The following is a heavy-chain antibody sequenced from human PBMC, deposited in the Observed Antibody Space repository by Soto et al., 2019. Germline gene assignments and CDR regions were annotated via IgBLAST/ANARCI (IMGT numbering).Heavy chain of an antibody. CDR1: GYTFTSYD. Sequence: QVQLVQSGAEVKKPGASVEVSCKASGYTFTSYDINWVRQATGQGLEWMGWMNPNSGNTGYAQKFQGRVTMIRNTSISTAYMELSSLRSEDTAVYYCAREAYCSGGSCYFDYWGQGTLVTVSS. CDR3: AREAYCSGGSCYFDY. V-gene: IGHV1-8*01. D-gene: IGHD2-15*01. J-gene: IGHJ4*02. CDR2: MNPNSGNT.